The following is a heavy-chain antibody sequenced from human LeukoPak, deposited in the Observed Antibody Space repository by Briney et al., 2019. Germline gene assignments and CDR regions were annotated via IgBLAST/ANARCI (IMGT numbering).Heavy chain of an antibody. CDR3: VRRLPYYGTSGYFDY. Sequence: GGSLRLSCAASGFTFDDYGMSWVRHAPGKGLEWVSGISWNGGTTAYAESVKGRFTISRDNARNSLYLHMGGLRDEDTALYYCVRRLPYYGTSGYFDYWGQGTLVTVSS. D-gene: IGHD3-22*01. V-gene: IGHV3-20*04. CDR2: ISWNGGTT. CDR1: GFTFDDYG. J-gene: IGHJ4*02.